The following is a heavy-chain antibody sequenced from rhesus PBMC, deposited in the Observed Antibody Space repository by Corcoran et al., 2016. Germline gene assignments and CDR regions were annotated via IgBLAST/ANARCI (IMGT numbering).Heavy chain of an antibody. Sequence: QVQLQESGPGLVQPSETLPLTCAVPGVSISSNYRSGIRQPPGKGLEWIGDIYGVSGSSSYNPSLKSRVTISKDTSKNQFSLKLSSVTAADNAVYYCARDPGYREFDYWGQGVLVTVSS. J-gene: IGHJ4*01. CDR3: ARDPGYREFDY. V-gene: IGHV4-147*01. D-gene: IGHD5-12*01. CDR1: GVSISSNY. CDR2: IYGVSGSS.